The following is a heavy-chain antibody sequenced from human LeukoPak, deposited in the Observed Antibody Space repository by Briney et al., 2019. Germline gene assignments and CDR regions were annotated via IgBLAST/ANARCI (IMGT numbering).Heavy chain of an antibody. CDR1: GLTFSSYA. J-gene: IGHJ4*02. V-gene: IGHV3-23*01. Sequence: PGGSLRLSCAASGLTFSSYAMSWVRQAPGKGLDRDSAISGRGGSTYYADSEKGRFTISRDNSKNTLYLKMNGVRAEDTAVYNCAKEYDIVVVPAASFFDYWGQGTLVTVTS. CDR2: ISGRGGST. D-gene: IGHD2-2*01. CDR3: AKEYDIVVVPAASFFDY.